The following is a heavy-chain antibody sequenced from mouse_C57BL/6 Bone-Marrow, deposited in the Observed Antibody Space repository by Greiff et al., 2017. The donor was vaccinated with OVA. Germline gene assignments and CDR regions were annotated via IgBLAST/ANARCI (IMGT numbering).Heavy chain of an antibody. CDR3: AREDYYGNLYAMDY. D-gene: IGHD2-1*01. CDR1: GYTFPSYW. CDR2: IDPSDSYT. V-gene: IGHV1-59*01. Sequence: VQLQQPGAELVRPGTSVKLSCKASGYTFPSYWMHWVKQRPGQGLEWIGVIDPSDSYTNYNQKFKGKATLTVDTSSSTAYMQLSSLTSEDSAVYYCAREDYYGNLYAMDYWGQGTSVTVSS. J-gene: IGHJ4*01.